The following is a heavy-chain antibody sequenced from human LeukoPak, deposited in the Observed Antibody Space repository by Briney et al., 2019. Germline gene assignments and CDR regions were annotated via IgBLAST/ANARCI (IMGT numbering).Heavy chain of an antibody. J-gene: IGHJ4*02. D-gene: IGHD1-1*01. CDR1: GFTFSNYA. CDR2: ISGGGGPT. Sequence: GGSLRLSCAASGFTFSNYAMSWVRQAPGKGLEWASAISGGGGPTYYADSVKGRFTISRDNFKRTLYLEMNSLRAEDTAVYYCAKRYIANTGPIDYWGQGTLVTVSS. CDR3: AKRYIANTGPIDY. V-gene: IGHV3-23*01.